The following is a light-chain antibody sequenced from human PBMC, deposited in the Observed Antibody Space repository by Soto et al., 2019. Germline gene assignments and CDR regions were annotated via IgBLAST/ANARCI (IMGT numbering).Light chain of an antibody. CDR1: PAIASF. Sequence: IQLTQSPSSLSASVGDRVTITCRASPAIASFLAWYQQKPGTAPKLLIYGASTLQSGVPSRFSGSRSGTDYTLTIASQQPEDFATYYCQQLNGSPWTFGQGTKVEIK. CDR2: GAS. J-gene: IGKJ1*01. CDR3: QQLNGSPWT. V-gene: IGKV1-9*01.